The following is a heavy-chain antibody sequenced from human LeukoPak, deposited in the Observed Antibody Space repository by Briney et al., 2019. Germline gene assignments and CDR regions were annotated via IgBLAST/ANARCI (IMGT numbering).Heavy chain of an antibody. CDR2: ISGIGGST. D-gene: IGHD2-2*01. J-gene: IGHJ4*02. Sequence: GGSLSPSPAPSVFTLRMDAMRSGRQAPGKGLEWVSTISGIGGSTNYADSVKGRFTISRDNSKNTVYLQMKCLSADDTAVHCCRKALSIIEEVVQGAVDYLGEGTLGAVSS. CDR1: VFTLRMDA. V-gene: IGHV3-23*01. CDR3: RKALSIIEEVVQGAVDY.